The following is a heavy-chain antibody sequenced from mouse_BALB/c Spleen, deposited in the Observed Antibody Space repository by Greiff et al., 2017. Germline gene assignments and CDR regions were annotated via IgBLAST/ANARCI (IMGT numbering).Heavy chain of an antibody. CDR1: GFTFSSYA. J-gene: IGHJ1*01. Sequence: EVKLVESGGGLVKPGGSLKLSCAASGFTFSSYAMSWVRQTPEKRLEWVASISSGGSTYYPDSVKGRFTISRDNARNILYLQMSSLRSEDTAMYYCARGGLYYGSSYWYFDVWGAGTTVTVSS. CDR2: ISSGGST. V-gene: IGHV5-6-5*01. CDR3: ARGGLYYGSSYWYFDV. D-gene: IGHD1-1*01.